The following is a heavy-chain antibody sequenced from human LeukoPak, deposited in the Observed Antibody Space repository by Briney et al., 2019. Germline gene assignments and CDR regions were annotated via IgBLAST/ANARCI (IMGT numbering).Heavy chain of an antibody. V-gene: IGHV4-30-4*01. Sequence: SETLSLTCSVSGGSISSGDYYWTWIRQPPGKGLEWIGYIYYSGTTYSNPSLKSRVTISVDPSKKQFSLKLSSVTAADTAVYYCVRSYYDILTGYYWYVFDIWGQGTMVTVSS. J-gene: IGHJ3*02. D-gene: IGHD3-9*01. CDR2: IYYSGTT. CDR3: VRSYYDILTGYYWYVFDI. CDR1: GGSISSGDYY.